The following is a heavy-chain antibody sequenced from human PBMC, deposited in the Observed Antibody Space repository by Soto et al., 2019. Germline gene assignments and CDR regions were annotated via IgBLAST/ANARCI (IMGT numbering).Heavy chain of an antibody. D-gene: IGHD3-22*01. CDR1: GYTLTELS. J-gene: IGHJ4*02. CDR2: FDPEDGET. Sequence: QVQLVQSGAEVKKPGASVKVSCKVSGYTLTELSMHWVRQAPGKGLEWMGGFDPEDGETIYAQKFQGRVTMTEDTSTDTAYMELSSLRSDDTAVYYCATNGYYYDSSGYFWDYWGQGTLVTVSS. CDR3: ATNGYYYDSSGYFWDY. V-gene: IGHV1-24*01.